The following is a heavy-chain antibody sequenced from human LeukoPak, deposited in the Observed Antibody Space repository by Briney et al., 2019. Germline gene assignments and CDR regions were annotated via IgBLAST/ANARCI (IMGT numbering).Heavy chain of an antibody. CDR3: ARAFQSLGGLSLPDY. CDR2: IHPSTGNP. V-gene: IGHV7-4-1*02. J-gene: IGHJ4*01. D-gene: IGHD3-16*02. CDR1: GYTFTNYA. Sequence: ASVKVSCKASGYTFTNYAMNWVRQAPGQGLEWMGWIHPSTGNPTYAQGFAGRFVFSLDTSVSTTYLQISSLKAEDTAVYYCARAFQSLGGLSLPDYWGQGTLVTVSS.